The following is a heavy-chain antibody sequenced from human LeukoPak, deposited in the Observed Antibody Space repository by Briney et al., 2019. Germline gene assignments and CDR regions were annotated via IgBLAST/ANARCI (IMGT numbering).Heavy chain of an antibody. V-gene: IGHV4-31*03. J-gene: IGHJ4*02. CDR2: IYYSGST. D-gene: IGHD2-2*01. CDR3: ARDRYCSSTSCYSYYFDY. CDR1: GGSISSGGYY. Sequence: PSQTLSLTCTVSGGSISSGGYYWSWIRQQPGKGLEWIGYIYYSGSTYYNPSLKSRVTISVDTSKNQFSLKLSSVTAADTAVYYCARDRYCSSTSCYSYYFDYWGQGTLVTVSS.